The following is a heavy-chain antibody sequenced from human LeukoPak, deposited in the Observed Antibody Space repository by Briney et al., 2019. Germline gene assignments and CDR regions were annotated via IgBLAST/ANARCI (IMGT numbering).Heavy chain of an antibody. D-gene: IGHD4-11*01. J-gene: IGHJ4*02. Sequence: GGSLRLSCTASGFTFSHYGMHWVRQAPGKGLEWVAVIWYDGSNKYYGDSVKGRFTISRDNAKNSLYLQMNSLRTEDTAVYYCAKGGHYNFDYWGQGTLVTVSS. V-gene: IGHV3-33*03. CDR1: GFTFSHYG. CDR3: AKGGHYNFDY. CDR2: IWYDGSNK.